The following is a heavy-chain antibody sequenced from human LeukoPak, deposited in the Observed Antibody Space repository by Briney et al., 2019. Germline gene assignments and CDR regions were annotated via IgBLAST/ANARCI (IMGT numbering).Heavy chain of an antibody. V-gene: IGHV4-59*01. Sequence: PSETLSLTCTVSGGSISSYYWSWIRRPPGKGLEWIGYIYYSGSTNYNPSLKSRVTMSVDTSKNQFSLRLSSVTAADTAVYYCARDKRGDGYGDFDYWGQGSLVTVSS. CDR1: GGSISSYY. CDR2: IYYSGST. D-gene: IGHD5-24*01. J-gene: IGHJ4*02. CDR3: ARDKRGDGYGDFDY.